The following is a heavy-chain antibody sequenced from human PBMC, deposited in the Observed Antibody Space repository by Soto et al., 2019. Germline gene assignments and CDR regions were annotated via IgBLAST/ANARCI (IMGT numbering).Heavy chain of an antibody. CDR2: ISSSSSTI. V-gene: IGHV3-48*02. Sequence: PGGSLRLSCAASGFRFSGYSFNWVRQAPGQGLERVAYISSSSSTIYYADSVKGRFTISRDDAKNSVFLQMNSLRDEDTAVYYCARDLLLRYFEPRGIDVWGQGTSVTVSS. CDR3: ARDLLLRYFEPRGIDV. D-gene: IGHD3-9*01. CDR1: GFRFSGYS. J-gene: IGHJ6*02.